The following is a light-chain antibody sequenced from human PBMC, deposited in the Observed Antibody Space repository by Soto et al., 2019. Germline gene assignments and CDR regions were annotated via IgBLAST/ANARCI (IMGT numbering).Light chain of an antibody. V-gene: IGKV3-11*01. CDR3: QRRSNWPPT. CDR2: DAS. CDR1: QSVSSY. J-gene: IGKJ2*01. Sequence: EIVLTQSPATLSLSPGERATLSCRASQSVSSYLAWYQQKPGQAPRLLIYDASNRATGIPARFSGSGSGTDFTLTISSLEPEDFAVYYCQRRSNWPPTFGQGTNLEIK.